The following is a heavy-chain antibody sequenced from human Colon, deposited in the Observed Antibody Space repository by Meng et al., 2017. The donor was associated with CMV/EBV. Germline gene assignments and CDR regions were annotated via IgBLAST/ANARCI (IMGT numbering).Heavy chain of an antibody. D-gene: IGHD1-14*01. CDR1: GFTFDSYA. CDR2: ISADGVVT. CDR3: AKGPSGPSPRNNWFGP. V-gene: IGHV3-23*01. Sequence: GSLRLSCEASGFTFDSYAVSWVRQAPGKGLEWVAGISADGVVTFYTESVKGHFTISRDNSMNTLYLQMTGLRVEDTAFYFCAKGPSGPSPRNNWFGPWGQGTLVTVSS. J-gene: IGHJ5*02.